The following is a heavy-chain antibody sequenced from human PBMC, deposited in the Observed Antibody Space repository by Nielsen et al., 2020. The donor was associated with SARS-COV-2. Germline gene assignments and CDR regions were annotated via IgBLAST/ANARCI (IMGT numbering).Heavy chain of an antibody. Sequence: SLKISCAASGFTFSSYGMHWVRQAPGKGLEWVSGISWNSGSIGYADSVKGRFTISRDNAKNSLYLQMNSLRAEDTALYYCATGIAAAGPYYYGMDVWGQGTTVTVSS. CDR2: ISWNSGSI. J-gene: IGHJ6*02. V-gene: IGHV3-9*01. D-gene: IGHD6-13*01. CDR1: GFTFSSYG. CDR3: ATGIAAAGPYYYGMDV.